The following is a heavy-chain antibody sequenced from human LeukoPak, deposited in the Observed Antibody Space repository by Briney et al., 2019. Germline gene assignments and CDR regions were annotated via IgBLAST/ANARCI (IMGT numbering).Heavy chain of an antibody. CDR2: VSYDITRT. J-gene: IGHJ6*04. CDR3: ARPGCGGNCYYRMDV. Sequence: GGSLRLSCAASGFTFSSYAMTWVRQAPGKGLEWISAVSYDITRTFYADSVRGRFAISRDNSRNTLFLQMNSLRADDTAVYYCARPGCGGNCYYRMDVWGKGTTVTVSS. D-gene: IGHD2-21*01. CDR1: GFTFSSYA. V-gene: IGHV3-23*01.